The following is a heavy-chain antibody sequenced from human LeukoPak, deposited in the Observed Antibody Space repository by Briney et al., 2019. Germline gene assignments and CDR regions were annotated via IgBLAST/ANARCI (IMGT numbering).Heavy chain of an antibody. D-gene: IGHD3-3*01. CDR1: GFTFSSYG. Sequence: GGSLRLSCAASGFTFSSYGMTWVRQAPGKGLEWVSGISGSGDSTYYADSVKGRFTISRDNSKNTVYLQMNSLRAEDTAVYYCANIWTIFGSIDAFDIWGQGTMVTVSS. V-gene: IGHV3-23*01. CDR3: ANIWTIFGSIDAFDI. J-gene: IGHJ3*02. CDR2: ISGSGDST.